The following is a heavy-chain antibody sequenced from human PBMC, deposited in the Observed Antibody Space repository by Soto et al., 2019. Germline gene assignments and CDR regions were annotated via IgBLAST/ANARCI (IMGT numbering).Heavy chain of an antibody. Sequence: QVTLKESGPVLVKPTETLTLTCTVSGFSLSNARMSVSWIRQPPGKALEWLAHIFSNDAKSYSASLKNRLTISKDNSKSQVVLTMTKMDPVDTATYYCARIRGWGWLGPNDYWGQGTLVTVSS. D-gene: IGHD3-10*01. V-gene: IGHV2-26*01. J-gene: IGHJ4*02. CDR1: GFSLSNARMS. CDR2: IFSNDAK. CDR3: ARIRGWGWLGPNDY.